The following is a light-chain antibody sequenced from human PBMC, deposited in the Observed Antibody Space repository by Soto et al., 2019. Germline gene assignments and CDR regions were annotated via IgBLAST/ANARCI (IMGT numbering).Light chain of an antibody. CDR1: QSVSSK. CDR2: GAS. V-gene: IGKV3-15*01. Sequence: EIVMMQSPATMSVSTGEGATFFCRASQSVSSKLAWYQQKPGQAPRLLIYGASTRATGIPARFSGSGSGTEFTLIISSLQSEDSALYYCQHYNNWPWTFGQGTKVDIK. CDR3: QHYNNWPWT. J-gene: IGKJ1*01.